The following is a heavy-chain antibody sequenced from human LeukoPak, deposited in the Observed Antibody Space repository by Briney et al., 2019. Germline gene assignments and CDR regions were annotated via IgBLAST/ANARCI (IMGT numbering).Heavy chain of an antibody. J-gene: IGHJ4*02. D-gene: IGHD2-21*02. CDR1: GYTFTGYY. CDR2: INPNSGGT. CDR3: ARVSTLVVVTAFGY. V-gene: IGHV1-2*02. Sequence: GASVKVSCKASGYTFTGYYMHWVRQAPGQGLEGMGWINPNSGGTNYAQKFQGRVTMTRDTSISTAYMELSRLRSDDTAVYYCARVSTLVVVTAFGYWGQGTLVTVSS.